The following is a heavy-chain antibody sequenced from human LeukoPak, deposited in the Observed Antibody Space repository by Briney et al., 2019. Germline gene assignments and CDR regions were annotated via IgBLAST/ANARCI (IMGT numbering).Heavy chain of an antibody. CDR3: ARDSYSSSRNDY. J-gene: IGHJ4*02. Sequence: GGSLRLSCAASGFTFSSYEMNWVRQAPGKGLEGVSYISSSGSTIYYADSVKGRFTISRDNAKNSVFLQMNSLRAEDTAVYYCARDSYSSSRNDYWGQGTLVTVSS. CDR1: GFTFSSYE. V-gene: IGHV3-48*03. CDR2: ISSSGSTI. D-gene: IGHD6-13*01.